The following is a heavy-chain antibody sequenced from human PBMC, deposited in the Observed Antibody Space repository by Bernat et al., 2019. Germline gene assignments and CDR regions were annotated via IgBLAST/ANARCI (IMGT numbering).Heavy chain of an antibody. J-gene: IGHJ4*02. CDR1: GFTFSSYA. CDR2: ISGSGGST. Sequence: EVQLVESGGGLVQPGGSLRLSCAASGFTFSSYAMRWVRQAPGKGLEWVSVISGSGGSTSYADSVKGRLTISRGNSKNTLYLRMNSLRAEDTAVYYCAKELGYSSGSEQLDSWGQGTLVTVSS. D-gene: IGHD6-19*01. V-gene: IGHV3-23*04. CDR3: AKELGYSSGSEQLDS.